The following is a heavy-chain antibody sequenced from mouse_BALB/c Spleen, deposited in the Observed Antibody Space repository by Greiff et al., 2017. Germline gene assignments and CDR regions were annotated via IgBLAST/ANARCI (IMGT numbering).Heavy chain of an antibody. J-gene: IGHJ3*01. D-gene: IGHD2-2*01. Sequence: QVQLQQPGAELVKPGASVKLSCKASGYTFTSYYMYWVKQRPGQGLEWIGGINPSNGGTNFNEKFKSKATLTVDKSSSTAYMQLSSLTSEDSAVYYCTRESYYGSAWFAYWGQGTLVTVSA. CDR3: TRESYYGSAWFAY. CDR1: GYTFTSYY. V-gene: IGHV1S81*02. CDR2: INPSNGGT.